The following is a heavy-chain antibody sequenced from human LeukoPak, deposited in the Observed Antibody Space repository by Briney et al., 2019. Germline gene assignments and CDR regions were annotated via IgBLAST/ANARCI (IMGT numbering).Heavy chain of an antibody. CDR2: ISSKAYGETT. V-gene: IGHV3-49*04. CDR1: GFTFGVYA. J-gene: IGHJ4*02. CDR3: TRGAECSTSCYYFDY. D-gene: IGHD2-2*01. Sequence: GGSLRLSCTASGFTFGVYAMSWVRQAPGKGLEWVGFISSKAYGETTQYAASVKGRFTIPRDDTKSIAYLQINSLKTEDTAVYYCTRGAECSTSCYYFDYWGQGTLVTVSS.